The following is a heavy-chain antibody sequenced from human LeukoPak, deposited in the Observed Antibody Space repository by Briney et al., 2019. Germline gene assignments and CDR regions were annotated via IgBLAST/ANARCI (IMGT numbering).Heavy chain of an antibody. V-gene: IGHV3-21*01. CDR3: ARNSLYYDILTGSPDY. D-gene: IGHD3-9*01. CDR1: GFTFSSYS. Sequence: PGRSLRLSCAASGFTFSSYSMSWVRQAPGKGLEWVSSISSSSSYIYYADSVKGRFTISRDNAKNSLYLQMNSLRAEDTAVYYCARNSLYYDILTGSPDYWGQGTLVTVSP. CDR2: ISSSSSYI. J-gene: IGHJ4*02.